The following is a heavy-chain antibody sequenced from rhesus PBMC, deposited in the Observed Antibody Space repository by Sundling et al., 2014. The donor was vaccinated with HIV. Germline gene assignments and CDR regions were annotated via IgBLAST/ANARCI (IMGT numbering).Heavy chain of an antibody. CDR2: IDGSGSST. J-gene: IGHJ4*01. Sequence: QLQLQESGPGLVKPSETLSVTCAVSGGSISSSYWSWIRQAPGKGLEWIGDIDGSGSSTNYNPSLKSRVSLSVDTSKNQLSLKLSSVTAADTAVYHCVTMGPWTGYHSFDYWGQGVLVTVSS. CDR1: GGSISSSY. V-gene: IGHV4-169*01. D-gene: IGHD3-3*01. CDR3: VTMGPWTGYHSFDY.